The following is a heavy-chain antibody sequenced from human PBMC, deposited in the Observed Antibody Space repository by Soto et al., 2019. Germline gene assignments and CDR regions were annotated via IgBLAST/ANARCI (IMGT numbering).Heavy chain of an antibody. CDR2: IDRSGST. CDR1: GVSVSSGDYY. J-gene: IGHJ6*02. D-gene: IGHD1-1*01. V-gene: IGHV4-31*03. Sequence: QVQLQESGPGLVKPSQTLSLSCNVYGVSVSSGDYYWSWIRQHAGGGLEWIGYIDRSGSTYYKPSLRGRVIMSVDTSTHQIYLRLPSVTAADTAMYYCARDSGGNSENYYGLDVWGHGTTVTVSS. CDR3: ARDSGGNSENYYGLDV.